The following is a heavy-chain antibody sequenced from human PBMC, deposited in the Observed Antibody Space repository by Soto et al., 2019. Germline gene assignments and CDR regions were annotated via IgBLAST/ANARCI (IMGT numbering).Heavy chain of an antibody. CDR1: GFTFSTYA. CDR3: ARDAQGYSSGWYPDD. Sequence: QVQLVESGGGVVQPGRSLRLSCAASGFTFSTYAMHWVRQAPGKGLEWVAVISYDGSNKYYADSVKGRFTISRDNYKNTLYLKMNSLRAEDTAVYYCARDAQGYSSGWYPDDWGQGTLVTVSS. V-gene: IGHV3-30-3*01. CDR2: ISYDGSNK. J-gene: IGHJ4*02. D-gene: IGHD6-19*01.